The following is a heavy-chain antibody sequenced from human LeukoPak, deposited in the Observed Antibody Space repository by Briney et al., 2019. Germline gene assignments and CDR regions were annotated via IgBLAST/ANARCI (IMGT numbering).Heavy chain of an antibody. CDR2: INPNSGGT. V-gene: IGHV1-2*02. CDR3: ARAPLYYDSSGYYHDGGWFDP. CDR1: GYTMTNYA. D-gene: IGHD3-22*01. J-gene: IGHJ5*02. Sequence: ASVKVSCKASGYTMTNYAMHWVRQAPGQGLEWMGWINPNSGGTNYAQKFQGRVTMTRDTSTSTVYMELSSLRSEDTAVYYCARAPLYYDSSGYYHDGGWFDPWGQGTLVTVSS.